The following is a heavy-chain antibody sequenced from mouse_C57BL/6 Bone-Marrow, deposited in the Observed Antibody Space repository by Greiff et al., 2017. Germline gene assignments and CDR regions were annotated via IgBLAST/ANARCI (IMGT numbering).Heavy chain of an antibody. J-gene: IGHJ2*01. V-gene: IGHV2-2*01. Sequence: VQLQQSGPGLVQPSQSLSITCTVSGFSLTSYGVHWVRQSPGKGLEWLGVIWSGGSTDYNAAFISRLSISKDNSKSQVFFKMNSLQADDTAIYYCARNSNYEYFDYWGQGTTLTVSS. CDR3: ARNSNYEYFDY. D-gene: IGHD2-5*01. CDR1: GFSLTSYG. CDR2: IWSGGST.